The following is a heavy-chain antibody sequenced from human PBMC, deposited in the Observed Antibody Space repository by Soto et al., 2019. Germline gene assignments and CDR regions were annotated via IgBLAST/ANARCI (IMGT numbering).Heavy chain of an antibody. V-gene: IGHV3-53*01. Sequence: GGSLRLSCAASGFTVSDSYMIWVRQAPGKGLEWVSLIYSGGTTYFPDPVKGRFALSRDSAKNTLFLQLNSLRVDDTAVYFCARDSGAYGDNFDDWGQGNLVTVSS. CDR1: GFTVSDSY. CDR3: ARDSGAYGDNFDD. CDR2: IYSGGTT. J-gene: IGHJ4*02. D-gene: IGHD4-17*01.